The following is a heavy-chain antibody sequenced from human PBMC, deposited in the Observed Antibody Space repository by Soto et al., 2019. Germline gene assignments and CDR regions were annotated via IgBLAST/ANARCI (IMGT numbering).Heavy chain of an antibody. V-gene: IGHV3-11*06. D-gene: IGHD2-2*02. CDR2: ISSSSSYT. CDR3: ARDVYCSSTSCYNDAFDI. J-gene: IGHJ3*02. CDR1: GFTFSYYY. Sequence: GGSLRLSCAASGFTFSYYYMSWIRQAPGKGLEWVSYISSSSSYTNYADSVKGRFTISRDNAKNSLYLQMNSLRAEDTAVYYCARDVYCSSTSCYNDAFDIWGQGTMVTVSS.